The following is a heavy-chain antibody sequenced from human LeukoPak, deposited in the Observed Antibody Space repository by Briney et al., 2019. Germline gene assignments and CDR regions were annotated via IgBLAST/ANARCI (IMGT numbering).Heavy chain of an antibody. J-gene: IGHJ4*02. D-gene: IGHD2-21*02. CDR2: ISSSGSTI. CDR1: AFTFSDYY. CDR3: AKDGQGAYCGGDCYSTYFGY. Sequence: TGGSLRLSRAASAFTFSDYYMSWIRQAPGKGLGWVSYISSSGSTIYYADSVKGRFTISRDNAKNSLYLQMNSLRAEDTALYYCAKDGQGAYCGGDCYSTYFGYWGQGTLVTVSS. V-gene: IGHV3-11*01.